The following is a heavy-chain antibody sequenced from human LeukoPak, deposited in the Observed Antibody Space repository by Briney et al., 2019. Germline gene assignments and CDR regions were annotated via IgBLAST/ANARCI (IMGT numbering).Heavy chain of an antibody. Sequence: PSETLSPTCTVSGGSISSYYWSWIRQPPGKGLEWIGYIYYSGSTYYNPSLKSRVTISVDTSKNQFSLKLSSVTAADTAVYYCARAGDGGYGMDVWGQGTTVTVSS. CDR2: IYYSGST. J-gene: IGHJ6*02. CDR1: GGSISSYY. V-gene: IGHV4-59*08. CDR3: ARAGDGGYGMDV. D-gene: IGHD3-10*01.